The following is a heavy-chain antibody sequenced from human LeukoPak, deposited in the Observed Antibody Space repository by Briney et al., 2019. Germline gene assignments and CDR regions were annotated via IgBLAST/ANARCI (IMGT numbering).Heavy chain of an antibody. J-gene: IGHJ4*02. CDR3: ARDPRSYGDYDGGSNFDY. CDR1: GYTFTSYY. Sequence: ASVKVSCKASGYTFTSYYMHWVRQAPGQGLEWMGIINPSGGSTSYAQKFQGRVTMTRDTSTRTVYMELSSLRSEDTAVYYCARDPRSYGDYDGGSNFDYWGQGTLVTVSS. CDR2: INPSGGST. D-gene: IGHD4-17*01. V-gene: IGHV1-46*01.